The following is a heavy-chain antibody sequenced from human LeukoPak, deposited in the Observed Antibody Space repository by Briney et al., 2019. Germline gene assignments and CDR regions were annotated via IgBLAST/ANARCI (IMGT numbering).Heavy chain of an antibody. J-gene: IGHJ4*02. Sequence: PGGSLRLSCAASGFTFSSYAMSWVRQAPGKGLEWFSAISGSGGSTYYADSVKGRFTISRDNSKNTLYLQMNSLRAEDTAVYYCASSLRYYSDYWGQGTLVTVSS. CDR3: ASSLRYYSDY. CDR1: GFTFSSYA. CDR2: ISGSGGST. V-gene: IGHV3-23*01.